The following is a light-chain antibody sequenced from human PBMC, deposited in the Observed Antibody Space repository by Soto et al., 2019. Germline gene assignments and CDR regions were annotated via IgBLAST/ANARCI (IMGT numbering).Light chain of an antibody. Sequence: DIQMTQSPSSLSASVGDRVTITCRASQSISSYLNWYQQKPGKAPKLLIYAASSLQSVVPSRFSGSGSGTDFTLTISRLQPEDVATYYCQQSYSTPWTFGQGTKVEIK. CDR3: QQSYSTPWT. CDR1: QSISSY. J-gene: IGKJ1*01. V-gene: IGKV1-39*01. CDR2: AAS.